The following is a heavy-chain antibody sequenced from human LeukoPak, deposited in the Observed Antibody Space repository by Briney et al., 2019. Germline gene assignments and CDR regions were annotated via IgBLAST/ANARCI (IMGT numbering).Heavy chain of an antibody. D-gene: IGHD1-26*01. V-gene: IGHV3-11*04. J-gene: IGHJ4*02. CDR1: GLTFGDYY. Sequence: KPGGSLRLSCAASGLTFGDYYMSWIRQTPGKGLEWVSYISTSGTTIHYADSVKGRFTISRDNAKNSLYLQMNSLRAEDTAVYYCARVRGSYCSDHWGQGILVIVSS. CDR3: ARVRGSYCSDH. CDR2: ISTSGTTI.